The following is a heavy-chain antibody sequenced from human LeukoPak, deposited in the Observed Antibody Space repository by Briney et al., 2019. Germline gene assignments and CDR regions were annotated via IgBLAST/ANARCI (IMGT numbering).Heavy chain of an antibody. CDR2: ISAYNGDT. V-gene: IGHV1-18*01. D-gene: IGHD2-8*02. Sequence: ASVKVSCKASGYTFTSYGFSWVRQAPGQGLEWMGWISAYNGDTNYSQKFQGRLTMTRDTSISTAYMEVSSLKSDDTAVYYCARDPRDTGGSYDSWGQGTLLTVSS. J-gene: IGHJ5*01. CDR1: GYTFTSYG. CDR3: ARDPRDTGGSYDS.